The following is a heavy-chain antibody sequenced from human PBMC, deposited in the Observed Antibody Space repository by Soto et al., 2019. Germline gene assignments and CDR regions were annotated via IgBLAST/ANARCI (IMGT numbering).Heavy chain of an antibody. J-gene: IGHJ4*02. V-gene: IGHV4-30-2*01. CDR3: AAGGGLPRDY. CDR2: IYHSGST. Sequence: PSETLSRTCAVSGGSISSGGYSWSWILQPPGKGLEWIGYIYHSGSTYYNPSLKSRVTISVDRSKNQFSLKLSSVTAADTAVYYCAAGGGLPRDYWGQGTLVTVSS. CDR1: GGSISSGGYS. D-gene: IGHD5-12*01.